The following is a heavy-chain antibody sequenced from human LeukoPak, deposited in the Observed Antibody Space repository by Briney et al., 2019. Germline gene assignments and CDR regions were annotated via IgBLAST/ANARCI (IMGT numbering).Heavy chain of an antibody. V-gene: IGHV4-39*07. CDR3: ARGQQQLQVYYYYMDV. J-gene: IGHJ6*03. Sequence: KPSETLSLTCTVSGGSISSSSYYWGWIRQPPGKGLEWIGSIYYSGSTNYNPSLKSRVTISVDTSKNQFSLKLSSVTAADTAVYYCARGQQQLQVYYYYMDVWGKGTTVTVSS. CDR1: GGSISSSSYY. D-gene: IGHD6-13*01. CDR2: IYYSGST.